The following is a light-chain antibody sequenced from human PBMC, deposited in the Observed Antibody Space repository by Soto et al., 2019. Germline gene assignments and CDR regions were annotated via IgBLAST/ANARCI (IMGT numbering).Light chain of an antibody. J-gene: IGLJ2*01. V-gene: IGLV1-40*01. CDR1: SSNIGAGYD. Sequence: QSVLTQPPSVSGAPGQRVTISCTGSSSNIGAGYDVNWYQQLPGTAPKLLIYGNTNRPSGVPDRFSGSKSGTSGSRAISGLQTEDEAEYDGQAWDTSLSGSVFGGGAKLNVL. CDR2: GNT. CDR3: QAWDTSLSGSV.